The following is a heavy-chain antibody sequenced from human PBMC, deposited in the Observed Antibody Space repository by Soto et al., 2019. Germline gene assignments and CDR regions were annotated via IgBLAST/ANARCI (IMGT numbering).Heavy chain of an antibody. CDR2: IIPILGIA. CDR1: GYTFTSYY. Sequence: EASVKVSCKASGYTFTSYYMHWVRQAPGQGLEWMGMIIPILGIANYAQKFQGRVTITADKSTSTAYMELSSLRSEDTAVYYCARDFVRPAAITEDAFDIWGQGTMVTVSS. D-gene: IGHD2-2*01. V-gene: IGHV1-69*04. J-gene: IGHJ3*02. CDR3: ARDFVRPAAITEDAFDI.